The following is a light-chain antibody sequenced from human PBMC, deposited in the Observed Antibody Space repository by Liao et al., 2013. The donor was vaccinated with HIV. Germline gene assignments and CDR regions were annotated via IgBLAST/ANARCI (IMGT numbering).Light chain of an antibody. J-gene: IGLJ3*02. CDR3: QAFDNSAGWV. CDR2: QDV. CDR1: NLGSKY. Sequence: SYDLTQPPSLSVSPGQTAGITCSGDNLGSKYVTWFQQRPGQSPVVVIYQDVKRPSGIPERFSGSNSGDTATLTISGTQALDEADYYCQAFDNSAGWVFGGGTNLAVL. V-gene: IGLV3-1*01.